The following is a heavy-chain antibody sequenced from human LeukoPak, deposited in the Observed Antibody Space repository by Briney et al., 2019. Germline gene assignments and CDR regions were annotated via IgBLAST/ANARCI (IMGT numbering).Heavy chain of an antibody. J-gene: IGHJ3*02. CDR1: GYSFTSYW. CDR3: AREIVGAATPDAFDI. Sequence: GESLKISCKGSGYSFTSYWIGWVRQMPGKGVEWRGIIYPGDSDTRYSPSFQGQVTISADKSISTAYLQWSSLKASDTAMYYCAREIVGAATPDAFDIWGQGTMVTVSS. V-gene: IGHV5-51*01. CDR2: IYPGDSDT. D-gene: IGHD1-26*01.